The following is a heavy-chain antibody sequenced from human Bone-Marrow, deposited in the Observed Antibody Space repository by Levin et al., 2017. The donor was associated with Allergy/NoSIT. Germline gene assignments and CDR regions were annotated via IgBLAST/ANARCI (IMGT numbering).Heavy chain of an antibody. V-gene: IGHV3-30*01. D-gene: IGHD6-13*01. CDR3: ATDLEASSTCYNYFSS. J-gene: IGHJ4*02. CDR2: VSYDGSDQ. CDR1: GFTFSTYA. Sequence: GGSLRLSCAASGFTFSTYAMHWVRQAPGKGLEWVAVVSYDGSDQYYADSVKGRFTISRDNSKNTLYLQMNGLRPEDTALYFCATDLEASSTCYNYFSSWGQGILVTVSS.